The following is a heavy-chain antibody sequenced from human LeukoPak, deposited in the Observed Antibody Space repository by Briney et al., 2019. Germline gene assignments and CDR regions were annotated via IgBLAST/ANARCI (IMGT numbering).Heavy chain of an antibody. CDR1: GFPVSSNH. CDR2: IFGGAKT. J-gene: IGHJ4*02. CDR3: AAWRGSSWFDY. Sequence: PGGSLTLSCAVSGFPVSSNHMGWVRQAPGKGLEWVSVIFGGAKTSYAGSVQGRVTLSRDNSKNTLYLQMTRLRVEDTAVYYCAAWRGSSWFDYWGQGTLVTVSS. V-gene: IGHV3-53*01. D-gene: IGHD6-13*01.